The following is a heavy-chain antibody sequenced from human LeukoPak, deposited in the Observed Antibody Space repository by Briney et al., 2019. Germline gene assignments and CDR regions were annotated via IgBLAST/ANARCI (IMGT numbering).Heavy chain of an antibody. Sequence: PGGSLRLSCAASGFTFSSYSMNWVRQAPGKGLEWVSYISSSSSTIYYADSVKGRFTISRDNAKNSLYLQMNSLRAEDTDVYSWSKLFYLPLYFCHLGQGNPVTVSS. CDR2: ISSSSSTI. CDR1: GFTFSSYS. V-gene: IGHV3-48*01. J-gene: IGHJ4*01. CDR3: SKLFYLPLYFCH. D-gene: IGHD3-3*01.